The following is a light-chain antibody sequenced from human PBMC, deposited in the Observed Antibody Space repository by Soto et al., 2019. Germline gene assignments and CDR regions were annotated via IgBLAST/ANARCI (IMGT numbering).Light chain of an antibody. V-gene: IGKV1-9*01. CDR1: QGIRNY. J-gene: IGKJ4*01. Sequence: IQLTQSPSSLSASVGDRVTITCRASQGIRNYLAWYQQKPGKAPNLLIYLASTLQGGVPSRFCGSGSGTDFSLTISSLQPEDVATYYCQYLNSFPLTFGGGTKVELK. CDR2: LAS. CDR3: QYLNSFPLT.